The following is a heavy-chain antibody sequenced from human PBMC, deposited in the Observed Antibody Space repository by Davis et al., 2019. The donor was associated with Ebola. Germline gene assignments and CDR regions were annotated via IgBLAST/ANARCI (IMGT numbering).Heavy chain of an antibody. CDR3: ASRIKVVAATDDAFDI. Sequence: AASVKVSCKASGYTFTSYDINWVRQATGQGLEWMGWINPNSGNTGYAQKFQGRVTMTRENSMSTAYMELRSLRSDDTAVYYCASRIKVVAATDDAFDIWGQGTMVTVSS. CDR1: GYTFTSYD. D-gene: IGHD2-15*01. J-gene: IGHJ3*02. V-gene: IGHV1-8*01. CDR2: INPNSGNT.